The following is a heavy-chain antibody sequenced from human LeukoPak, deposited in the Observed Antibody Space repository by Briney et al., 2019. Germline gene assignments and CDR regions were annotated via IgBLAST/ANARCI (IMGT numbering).Heavy chain of an antibody. V-gene: IGHV3-13*01. CDR2: IGTAGDT. CDR1: GITFSDYD. J-gene: IGHJ4*02. Sequence: QPGGSLRLSCAASGITFSDYDMHWVRQATGKGLEWVSAIGTAGDTYYTGSVKGRLTISRENAKNSLYLQMNSLRAGDTAVYYCVRVPKERVGGVYYFDYWGQGTPVTVSS. CDR3: VRVPKERVGGVYYFDY. D-gene: IGHD6-13*01.